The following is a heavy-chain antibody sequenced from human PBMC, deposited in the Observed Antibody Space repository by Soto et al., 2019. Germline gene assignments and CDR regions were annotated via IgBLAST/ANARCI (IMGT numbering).Heavy chain of an antibody. J-gene: IGHJ5*02. CDR1: GYTFTNSG. CDR2: IRVNNGNT. Sequence: GASVKVSCKASGYTFTNSGFSWVRQAPGQGLEWVGWIRVNNGNTNYAQKLQGRVTMTTDTSTSTAYIELRSLRSDDTAVYYCARDYGFGELFDPWGQGPLVTVSS. V-gene: IGHV1-18*01. CDR3: ARDYGFGELFDP. D-gene: IGHD3-10*01.